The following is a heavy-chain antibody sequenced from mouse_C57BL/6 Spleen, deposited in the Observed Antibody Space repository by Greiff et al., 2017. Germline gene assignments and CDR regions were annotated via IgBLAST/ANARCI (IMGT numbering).Heavy chain of an antibody. CDR3: ARLDPYYAMDY. CDR1: GYTFTSYT. J-gene: IGHJ4*01. V-gene: IGHV1-4*01. CDR2: INPSSGYT. Sequence: QVQLKQSGAELARPGASVKMSCKASGYTFTSYTMHWVKQRPGQGLEWIGYINPSSGYTKYNQKFKDKATLTADKSSSTAYMQLSSLTSEDSAVYYCARLDPYYAMDYWGQGTSVTVSS.